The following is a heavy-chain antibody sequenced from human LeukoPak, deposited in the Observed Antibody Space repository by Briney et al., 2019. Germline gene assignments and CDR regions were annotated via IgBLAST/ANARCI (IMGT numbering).Heavy chain of an antibody. CDR1: GGSFSGYY. V-gene: IGHV4-34*01. CDR3: ARRWLQGTYYFDY. Sequence: PSETLSLTCAVYGGSFSGYYWSWIRQPPGKGLEWIGEINHSGSTNYNPSLKSRVTISVDKSKNQFSLKLSSVTAADTAVYYCARRWLQGTYYFDYWGQGTLVTVSS. J-gene: IGHJ4*02. CDR2: INHSGST. D-gene: IGHD5-24*01.